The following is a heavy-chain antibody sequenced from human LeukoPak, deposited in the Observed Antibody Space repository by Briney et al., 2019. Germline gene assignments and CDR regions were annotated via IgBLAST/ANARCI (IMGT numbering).Heavy chain of an antibody. J-gene: IGHJ4*02. CDR2: IRQDGSER. CDR1: GFIFGNYW. V-gene: IGHV3-7*01. D-gene: IGHD5-12*01. CDR3: ASDRGSTGYDIYVW. Sequence: GGSLRLSCAASGFIFGNYWMTWVRQAPGKGLEWVAHIRQDGSERHYVDSVKDRFTISRDNAKNSLDLQMDSLRAEDTAVYYCASDRGSTGYDIYVWWGQGTVIIFS.